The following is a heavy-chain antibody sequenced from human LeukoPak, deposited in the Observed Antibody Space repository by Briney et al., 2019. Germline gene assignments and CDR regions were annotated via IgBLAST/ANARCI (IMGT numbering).Heavy chain of an antibody. CDR2: INAGNGNT. CDR3: ARDRQWLPRAHAFDI. CDR1: GYXFTSYG. Sequence: ASVKVXXKASGYXFTSYGISWVRQAPGQGLEWMGWINAGNGNTKYSQKFQGRVTITRDTSASTAYMELSSLRSEDTAVYYCARDRQWLPRAHAFDIWGQGTMVTVSS. J-gene: IGHJ3*02. D-gene: IGHD6-19*01. V-gene: IGHV1-3*01.